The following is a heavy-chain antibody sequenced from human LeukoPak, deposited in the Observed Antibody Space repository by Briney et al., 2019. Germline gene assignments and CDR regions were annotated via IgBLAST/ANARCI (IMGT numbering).Heavy chain of an antibody. Sequence: PSETLSLTCTVSGGSISSYYWSWIRQPPGKGLEWIGFIYDSGSTNYNPSLKSRVTISVDTSKNQFSLKLSSVTAADTAVYYCARVYTELKSALGYYYYYYMDVWGKGTTVTISS. CDR3: ARVYTELKSALGYYYYYYMDV. J-gene: IGHJ6*03. D-gene: IGHD2-2*02. V-gene: IGHV4-59*01. CDR1: GGSISSYY. CDR2: IYDSGST.